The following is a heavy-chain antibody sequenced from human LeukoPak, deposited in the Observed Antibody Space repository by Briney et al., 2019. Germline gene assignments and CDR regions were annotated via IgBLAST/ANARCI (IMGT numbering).Heavy chain of an antibody. CDR2: INGSGGST. D-gene: IGHD3-22*01. J-gene: IGHJ4*02. CDR1: GFPFSSYA. CDR3: APEDYYYDSSSYYFF. Sequence: GSLRLSCAASGFPFSSYAMSWVRQAPGKGLEWVSVINGSGGSTYYADSVKGRFTISRDNSRNTLYLQMNSLRAEDTAVYYCAPEDYYYDSSSYYFFWGQGTLVTVSS. V-gene: IGHV3-23*01.